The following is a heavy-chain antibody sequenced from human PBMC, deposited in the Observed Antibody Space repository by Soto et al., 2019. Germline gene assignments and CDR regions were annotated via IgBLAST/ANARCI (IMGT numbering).Heavy chain of an antibody. Sequence: EVQLVESGGGLVKPGGSLRLSCAASGFTFSNAWMNWVRQAPGKGLEWVGRIKSKTDGGTTDYAAPVKGRFTISRDDSKNTLYLQMNSLKTEDTAVYYCTTRMGATGGPTTYYYGMDVWGQGTTVTVSS. J-gene: IGHJ6*02. CDR2: IKSKTDGGTT. V-gene: IGHV3-15*07. CDR3: TTRMGATGGPTTYYYGMDV. D-gene: IGHD3-16*01. CDR1: GFTFSNAW.